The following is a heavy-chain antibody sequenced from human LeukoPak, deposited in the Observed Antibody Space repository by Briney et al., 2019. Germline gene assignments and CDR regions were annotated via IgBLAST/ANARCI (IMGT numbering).Heavy chain of an antibody. J-gene: IGHJ1*01. CDR3: ARDRVQIVGASSVYFQY. Sequence: ASVTVSCKASGYTFTTSGISWVRQAPGQGLEWMGWISGYNGNTKYAQRFQGRVTMTTDTSTSTVYMDLRSLRSDDTAMYFCARDRVQIVGASSVYFQYWGQGTLVTVSS. CDR1: GYTFTTSG. V-gene: IGHV1-18*01. D-gene: IGHD1-26*01. CDR2: ISGYNGNT.